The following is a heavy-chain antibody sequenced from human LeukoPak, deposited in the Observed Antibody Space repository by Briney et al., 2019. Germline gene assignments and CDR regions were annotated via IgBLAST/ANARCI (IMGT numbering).Heavy chain of an antibody. CDR1: GCTFSIYA. Sequence: GGSLTLSCAASGCTFSIYAISWVRQAPGKGLEWISGINGSGGSTYYPDFVKGRITISKNNSKNTLYLQMTSVRAEDTAVYYCAKEGVRNIVVADIPFDYWGKGTLVTVSS. CDR3: AKEGVRNIVVADIPFDY. J-gene: IGHJ4*02. CDR2: INGSGGST. V-gene: IGHV3-23*01. D-gene: IGHD6-19*01.